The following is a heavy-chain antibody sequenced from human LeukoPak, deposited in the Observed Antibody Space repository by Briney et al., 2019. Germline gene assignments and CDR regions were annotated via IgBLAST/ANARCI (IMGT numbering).Heavy chain of an antibody. V-gene: IGHV3-9*03. CDR1: GFTLDDYA. D-gene: IGHD3-22*01. CDR3: AKGTIIVVAVGAYFDY. CDR2: ISGTSVNI. J-gene: IGHJ4*02. Sequence: PGRSLRLSCAASGFTLDDYAMHWVRQAPAKGLGWVSGISGTSVNIGYADSVKGRFTISRDNAKNSLYLQMTSLRAEDMALYYCAKGTIIVVAVGAYFDYWGQGTLVTVSS.